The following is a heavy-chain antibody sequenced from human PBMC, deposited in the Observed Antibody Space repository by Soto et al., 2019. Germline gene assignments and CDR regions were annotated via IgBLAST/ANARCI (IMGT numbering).Heavy chain of an antibody. CDR1: GYTFTSYG. CDR3: ARDQSRFLEWLLGARGLGWFDP. D-gene: IGHD3-3*01. J-gene: IGHJ5*02. CDR2: ISAYNGNT. Sequence: GASVKVSCEASGYTFTSYGISWVRQAPGQGLEWMGWISAYNGNTNYAQKLQGRVTMTTDTSTSTAYMELRSLRSDDTAVYYCARDQSRFLEWLLGARGLGWFDPWGQGTLVTVSS. V-gene: IGHV1-18*01.